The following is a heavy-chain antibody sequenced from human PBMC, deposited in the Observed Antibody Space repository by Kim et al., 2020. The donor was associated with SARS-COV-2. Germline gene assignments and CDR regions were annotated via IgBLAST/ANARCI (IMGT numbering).Heavy chain of an antibody. CDR1: GYTFTSYD. D-gene: IGHD2-21*01. Sequence: ASVKVSCKASGYTFTSYDINWVRQATGQGLEWMGWMNPNSGNTGYAQKFQGRVTMTRNTSISTAYMELSSLRSEDTAVYYCARGHLKSIVVVIAPRPYYYYMDVWGKGNTFTASS. CDR3: ARGHLKSIVVVIAPRPYYYYMDV. J-gene: IGHJ6*03. CDR2: MNPNSGNT. V-gene: IGHV1-8*01.